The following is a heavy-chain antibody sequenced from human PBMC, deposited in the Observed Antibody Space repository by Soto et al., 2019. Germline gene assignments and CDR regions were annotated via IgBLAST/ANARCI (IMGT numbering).Heavy chain of an antibody. V-gene: IGHV1-18*04. J-gene: IGHJ4*02. Sequence: QVQLVQSGPEVKEPGASVRVSCKASGYTFINYNIFWVRQAPGQGLEWMGWISTSNGDTNYAQKFRGRVTMTTDTSTTTAYMELRSLYYDDTAVYYCARDITGDTGDYWGQGTLVTVSS. D-gene: IGHD7-27*01. CDR3: ARDITGDTGDY. CDR2: ISTSNGDT. CDR1: GYTFINYN.